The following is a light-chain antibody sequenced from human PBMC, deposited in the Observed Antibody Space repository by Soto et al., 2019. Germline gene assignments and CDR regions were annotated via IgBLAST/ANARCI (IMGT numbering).Light chain of an antibody. V-gene: IGKV3-15*01. J-gene: IGKJ4*01. Sequence: EIVMTQSPATLSVSPGERATLSCRASQSVSNNLAWYQQKPGQAPRLLIYGASTRATGIPARFSGSGSGTECTRTISSLQSEDFAVYYCQQYNTWSPLTFGGGTKVETK. CDR3: QQYNTWSPLT. CDR2: GAS. CDR1: QSVSNN.